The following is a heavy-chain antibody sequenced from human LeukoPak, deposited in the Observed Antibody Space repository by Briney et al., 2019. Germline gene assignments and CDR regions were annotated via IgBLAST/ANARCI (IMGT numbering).Heavy chain of an antibody. CDR3: AKVLSEYQLLSGKYYYYGMDV. D-gene: IGHD2-2*01. CDR2: ISGSGGST. CDR1: GFTFSTYA. V-gene: IGHV3-23*01. J-gene: IGHJ6*02. Sequence: GGSLRLSCAASGFTFSTYAMSCVRQAPGKGLEWVSAISGSGGSTYYADSVKGRFTISRDNSKNTLYLQMNSLRAEDTAAYYCAKVLSEYQLLSGKYYYYGMDVWGQGTTVTVSS.